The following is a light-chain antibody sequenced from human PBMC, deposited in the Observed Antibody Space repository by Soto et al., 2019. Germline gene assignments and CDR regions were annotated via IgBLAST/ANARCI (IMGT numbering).Light chain of an antibody. Sequence: ENVLTQSPGTLSLSPGERATLSCRASQSVTINYLAWYQQKPGQAPRLLIYGVSTRATGIPNRFSGSGSRTDFTLTISRLEPEDFAVYYCQQYGSSPFTFGPGTKVDIK. J-gene: IGKJ3*01. CDR2: GVS. CDR3: QQYGSSPFT. CDR1: QSVTINY. V-gene: IGKV3-20*01.